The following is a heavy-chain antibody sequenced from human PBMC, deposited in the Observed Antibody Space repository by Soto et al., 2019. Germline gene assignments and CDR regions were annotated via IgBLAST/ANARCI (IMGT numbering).Heavy chain of an antibody. V-gene: IGHV3-30-3*01. Sequence: QVQLVESGGSVVQPGTSLTLSCAASGFTFSRHAMHWLRQPPGKGLEWVAAISYDGVNRYYPDSVWGRYTVSRDNFANTLSLQMSSLTADDTAFYFCARGGAVGTSDYYFDVWGQGVLVSVSA. CDR3: ARGGAVGTSDYYFDV. CDR2: ISYDGVNR. D-gene: IGHD6-19*01. CDR1: GFTFSRHA. J-gene: IGHJ4*02.